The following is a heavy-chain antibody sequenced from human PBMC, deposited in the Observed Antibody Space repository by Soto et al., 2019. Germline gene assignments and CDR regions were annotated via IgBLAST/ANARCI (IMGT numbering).Heavy chain of an antibody. J-gene: IGHJ4*02. Sequence: QVQLVQSGAEVKKPGSSVKVSCKASGGSFGTYTISWVRQAPGQGLEWMGRIIPYLDITDYAQKFQGRFTIAADKSTTTGYMELNRLRSDDTAVYFCARDTTYWGQGNLVTVSS. CDR1: GGSFGTYT. D-gene: IGHD5-18*01. V-gene: IGHV1-69*02. CDR2: IIPYLDIT. CDR3: ARDTTY.